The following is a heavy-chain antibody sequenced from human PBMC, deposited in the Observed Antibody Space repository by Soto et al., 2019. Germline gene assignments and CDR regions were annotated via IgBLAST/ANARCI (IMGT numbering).Heavy chain of an antibody. CDR2: IIPIFGTA. CDR1: GGTFSSYA. D-gene: IGHD3-3*01. V-gene: IGHV1-69*13. J-gene: IGHJ6*02. Sequence: ASVKVSCKASGGTFSSYAISWVRQAPGQGLEWMGGIIPIFGTANYAQKFQGRVTITADESTSTAYMELSSLRSEDTAVYYCAHATDPSEEYYDFWSGYYGPKYYYYGMDVWGQGTTVTVSS. CDR3: AHATDPSEEYYDFWSGYYGPKYYYYGMDV.